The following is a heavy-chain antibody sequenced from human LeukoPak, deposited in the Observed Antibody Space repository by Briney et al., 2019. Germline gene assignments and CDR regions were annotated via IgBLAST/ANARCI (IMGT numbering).Heavy chain of an antibody. CDR1: GYSIGSGYY. J-gene: IGHJ4*02. Sequence: PSETLSLTCAVSGYSIGSGYYWVWIRQPPGKGLEWIGSVYHTGSTYHHPSLKSRDTISLDTSKHQFSLRLTSVTAADTALYYCASHYYASSGSLFDSWGRGSLVTVSS. CDR3: ASHYYASSGSLFDS. V-gene: IGHV4-38-2*01. D-gene: IGHD3-22*01. CDR2: VYHTGST.